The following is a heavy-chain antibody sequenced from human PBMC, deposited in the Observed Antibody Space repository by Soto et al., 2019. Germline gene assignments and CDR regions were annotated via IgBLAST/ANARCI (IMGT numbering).Heavy chain of an antibody. CDR3: ARVPDY. Sequence: PSGTLSLTCAVPSGSICSGGYSRSWIRQPPGKGLEWIGYMDHSGSTYYNPSLKSRVTISIDRSKNQFSLKLSSVTAADTAVYYCARVPDYWGQGILVTVSS. J-gene: IGHJ4*02. D-gene: IGHD2-2*01. V-gene: IGHV4-30-2*01. CDR2: MDHSGST. CDR1: SGSICSGGYS.